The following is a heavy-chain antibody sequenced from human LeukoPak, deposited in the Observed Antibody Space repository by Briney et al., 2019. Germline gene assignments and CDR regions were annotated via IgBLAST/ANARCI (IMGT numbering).Heavy chain of an antibody. CDR3: ARGPSWWYDSSGYSYYFDY. J-gene: IGHJ4*02. Sequence: SQTLSLTCTVSGGSISSGGYYWSWIRQHPGKGLEWIGYIYYSESTYYNPSLKSRVTISVDTSKIQFSLKLSSVTAADTAVYYCARGPSWWYDSSGYSYYFDYWGQGTLVTVSS. V-gene: IGHV4-31*03. CDR2: IYYSEST. D-gene: IGHD3-22*01. CDR1: GGSISSGGYY.